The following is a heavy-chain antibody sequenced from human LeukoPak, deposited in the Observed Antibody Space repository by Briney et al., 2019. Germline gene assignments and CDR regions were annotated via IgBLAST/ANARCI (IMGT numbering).Heavy chain of an antibody. CDR1: GFTFDDYG. J-gene: IGHJ4*02. CDR2: INWNGGST. Sequence: GGSLRLSCAASGFTFDDYGMSWVRQAPGKGLEWVSGINWNGGSTGYADSVKGRFTISRDNAKNSLYLQMNSLRAEDTALYYCARERYSSSWSKLYYFDYWGQGTLVTVSS. D-gene: IGHD6-13*01. CDR3: ARERYSSSWSKLYYFDY. V-gene: IGHV3-20*04.